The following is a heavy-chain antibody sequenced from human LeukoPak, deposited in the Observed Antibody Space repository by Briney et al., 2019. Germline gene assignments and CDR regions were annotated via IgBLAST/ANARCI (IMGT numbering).Heavy chain of an antibody. V-gene: IGHV4-4*07. CDR3: ARTLGYCSSTSCPYYFDY. CDR1: GGSISSYY. CDR2: IYTSGST. J-gene: IGHJ4*02. Sequence: SETLSLTCTVSGGSISSYYWSWIRQPAGKGLEWIGCIYTSGSTNYNPSLKSRVTMSVDTSKNQFSLKLSSVTAADTAVYYCARTLGYCSSTSCPYYFDYWGQGTLVTVSS. D-gene: IGHD2-2*01.